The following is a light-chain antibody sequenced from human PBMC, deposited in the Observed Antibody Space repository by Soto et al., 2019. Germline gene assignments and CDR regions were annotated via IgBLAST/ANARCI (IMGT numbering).Light chain of an antibody. CDR3: GSWDSSLSAYV. CDR1: SSNIGKYY. V-gene: IGLV1-51*01. CDR2: DDN. Sequence: QSVLSQPPSVSAAPGQRVTISCSGSSSNIGKYYVSWYQQVPGTAPKLLIYDDNKRPSGIPDRFSGSKSGTSATLGITGFQTGDEADYYCGSWDSSLSAYVFGTGTKVTVL. J-gene: IGLJ1*01.